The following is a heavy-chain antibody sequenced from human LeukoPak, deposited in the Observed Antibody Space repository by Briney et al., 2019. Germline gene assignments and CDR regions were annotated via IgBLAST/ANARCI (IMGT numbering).Heavy chain of an antibody. J-gene: IGHJ6*04. CDR3: AKGVEV. CDR1: GFIVSSNY. Sequence: PGGSLRLSCAASGFIVSSNYMSWVRQAPGKGLEWVSTISGSASNTYYADSVKGRFTISRDNSKNMLYLQMNSLSAEDTAVYYCAKGVEVRGKGTTVTVSS. CDR2: ISGSASNT. V-gene: IGHV3-23*01.